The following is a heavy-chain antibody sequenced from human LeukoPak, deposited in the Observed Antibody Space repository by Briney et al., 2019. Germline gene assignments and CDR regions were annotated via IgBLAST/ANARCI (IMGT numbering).Heavy chain of an antibody. V-gene: IGHV3-23*01. D-gene: IGHD3-22*01. J-gene: IGHJ4*02. CDR1: GFTFSSYA. CDR3: AKRWHYYDSSGYYYGDY. CDR2: ISGSGGST. Sequence: GGSLRLSCAASGFTFSSYAMSWVRHAPGKGLEWVSAISGSGGSTYYADSVKGRFTISRDNSKNTLYLQMNSLRAEDTAVYYCAKRWHYYDSSGYYYGDYWGQGTLVTVSS.